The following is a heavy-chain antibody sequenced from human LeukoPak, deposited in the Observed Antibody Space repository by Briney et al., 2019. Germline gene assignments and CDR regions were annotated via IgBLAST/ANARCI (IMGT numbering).Heavy chain of an antibody. J-gene: IGHJ4*02. Sequence: EGSLRLSCAASGFTFSSNYMSWVRQAPGKGLEWVSVIYRGGSTYYADSVKGRFTISRDNSKNTLSLQMNSLRAVDTAVYYCARTTKEFDILTGYYFDYWGQGTLVTVSS. D-gene: IGHD3-9*01. CDR1: GFTFSSNY. CDR2: IYRGGST. V-gene: IGHV3-53*01. CDR3: ARTTKEFDILTGYYFDY.